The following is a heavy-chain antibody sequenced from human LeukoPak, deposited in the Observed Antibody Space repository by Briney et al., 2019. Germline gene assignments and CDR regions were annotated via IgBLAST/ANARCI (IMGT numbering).Heavy chain of an antibody. D-gene: IGHD3-22*01. Sequence: PGGSLRLSGAASGFTFDDYAMPWVRQAPGKGLEWVSGISWNSGSIGYADSVKGRFTISRDNAKNSLYLQMNSLRAEDTALYYCAKDGDSSGYYYWFDPWGQGTLVTVSS. J-gene: IGHJ5*02. CDR3: AKDGDSSGYYYWFDP. CDR2: ISWNSGSI. CDR1: GFTFDDYA. V-gene: IGHV3-9*01.